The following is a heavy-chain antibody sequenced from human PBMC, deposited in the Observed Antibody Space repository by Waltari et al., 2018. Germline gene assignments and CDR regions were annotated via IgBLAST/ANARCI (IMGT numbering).Heavy chain of an antibody. Sequence: QVQLQESGPGLVKPSETLSLTCTVSGGSISSYYWSWIRQPPGKGLEWIGYIYYSGSTNYNPSLKSRVTISVDTSKNQFSRKLSSVTAADTAVYYCARVSSGWYRGGFDYWGQGTLVTVSS. CDR2: IYYSGST. V-gene: IGHV4-59*01. CDR3: ARVSSGWYRGGFDY. CDR1: GGSISSYY. D-gene: IGHD6-19*01. J-gene: IGHJ4*02.